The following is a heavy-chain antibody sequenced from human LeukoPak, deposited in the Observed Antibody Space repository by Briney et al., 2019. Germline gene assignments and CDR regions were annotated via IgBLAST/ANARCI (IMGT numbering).Heavy chain of an antibody. Sequence: GGSLRLSCTASGFTFGDYALSWIRQAPGKGLEWVGFIRSKAYGETADYAASVKGRFTISRDDSKAIAYLQMNSLKTEDTAVYHCARDRGAYNLYDYWGQGTLVTVSS. CDR2: IRSKAYGETA. CDR1: GFTFGDYA. CDR3: ARDRGAYNLYDY. V-gene: IGHV3-49*03. D-gene: IGHD1-1*01. J-gene: IGHJ4*02.